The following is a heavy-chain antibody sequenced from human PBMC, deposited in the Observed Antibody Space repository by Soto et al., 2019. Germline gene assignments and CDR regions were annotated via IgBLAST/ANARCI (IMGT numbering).Heavy chain of an antibody. CDR3: ARGDIVVVPAAERRYYYYGMDV. Sequence: QVQLVQSGAEVKKPGSSVKVSCKASGGTFSSYAISWVRQAPGQGLEWMGGTIPIFGTANYAQKFQGRVKITADESTSTAYMELSSLRSEDTAVYYCARGDIVVVPAAERRYYYYGMDVWGQGTTVTVSS. V-gene: IGHV1-69*01. J-gene: IGHJ6*02. D-gene: IGHD2-2*01. CDR2: TIPIFGTA. CDR1: GGTFSSYA.